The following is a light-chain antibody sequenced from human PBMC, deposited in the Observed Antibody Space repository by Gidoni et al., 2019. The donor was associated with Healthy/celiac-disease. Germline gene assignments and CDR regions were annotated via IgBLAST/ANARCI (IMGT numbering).Light chain of an antibody. Sequence: IQLPQSPSSLSASLGARVTNTCRASQSISSYLNWYQQKPGKAPKLLIDAASSLQSGVPARFSGSGSGTDFTLTISSLQPEDFATYYCQQSYSTPITFGQGTRLEIK. CDR3: QQSYSTPIT. CDR1: QSISSY. CDR2: AAS. J-gene: IGKJ5*01. V-gene: IGKV1-39*01.